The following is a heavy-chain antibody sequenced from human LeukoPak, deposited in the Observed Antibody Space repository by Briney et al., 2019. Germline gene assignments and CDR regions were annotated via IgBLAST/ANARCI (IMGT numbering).Heavy chain of an antibody. CDR1: GFTFSSYW. CDR2: IKQDGSEK. Sequence: PGGSLRLSCAASGFTFSSYWMSWVRQAPGKGLEWVANIKQDGSEKYYVDSVKGRFTISRDNAKNSLYLQMNSLRGEDTAVYYCASSLTTVTADVWGQGTTVTVSS. V-gene: IGHV3-7*05. D-gene: IGHD4-17*01. J-gene: IGHJ6*02. CDR3: ASSLTTVTADV.